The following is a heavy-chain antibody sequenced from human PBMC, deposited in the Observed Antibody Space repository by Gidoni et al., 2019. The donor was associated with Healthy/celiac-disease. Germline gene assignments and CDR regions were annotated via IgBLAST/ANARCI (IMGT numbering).Heavy chain of an antibody. V-gene: IGHV3-23*01. CDR3: AKDEVDTAYGSFDY. CDR1: GFPFSSYA. J-gene: IGHJ4*02. Sequence: EVQLLESGGGLVQPGGSLRLSCAASGFPFSSYALGWVRQAPGKGLEWVSAISGSGGSTYYADSVKGRFTISRDNSKNTLYLQMNSLRAEDTAVYYCAKDEVDTAYGSFDYWGQGTLVTVSS. CDR2: ISGSGGST. D-gene: IGHD5-18*01.